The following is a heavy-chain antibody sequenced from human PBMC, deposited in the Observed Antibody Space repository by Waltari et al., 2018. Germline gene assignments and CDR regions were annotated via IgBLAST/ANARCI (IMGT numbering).Heavy chain of an antibody. CDR3: ARGGLHDFWRTAFDI. Sequence: QVQLVQSGAEVKKPGSSVKVSCKASGGPLGSYPTSWVRQAPGQGLEWMGGIIPIFGTANYAQKFQGRVTMTADKSTSTAYMELSSLRSEDTAVYYCARGGLHDFWRTAFDIWGQGTMVTVSS. J-gene: IGHJ3*02. CDR1: GGPLGSYP. V-gene: IGHV1-69*14. CDR2: IIPIFGTA. D-gene: IGHD3-3*01.